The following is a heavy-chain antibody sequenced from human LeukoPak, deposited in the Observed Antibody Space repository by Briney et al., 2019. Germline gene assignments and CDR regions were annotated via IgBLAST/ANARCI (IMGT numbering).Heavy chain of an antibody. J-gene: IGHJ3*02. Sequence: PSETLSLTCTVSGGSISSGDYYWSWIRQPPGKGLEWIGYIYYSGSTYYNPSLKSRLTISVDTSKNQFSLKLSSVTAADTAVYYCARGFDIVATDDAFDIWGQGTMVTVSS. CDR3: ARGFDIVATDDAFDI. CDR1: GGSISSGDYY. V-gene: IGHV4-30-4*02. CDR2: IYYSGST. D-gene: IGHD5-12*01.